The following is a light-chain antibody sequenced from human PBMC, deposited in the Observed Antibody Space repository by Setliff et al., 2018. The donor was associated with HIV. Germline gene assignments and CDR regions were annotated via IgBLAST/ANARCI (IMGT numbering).Light chain of an antibody. CDR3: SSYTSSSTDG. CDR1: SSEVGTYNA. CDR2: DVS. V-gene: IGLV2-14*01. Sequence: QSVLTQPASVSGSPGQSITISCTGTSSEVGTYNAVYWYQQHPGKAPKLMIYDVSTRPSGVSNRFSGSKSGNTASLTSSGLQAEDEADYYCSSYTSSSTDGFGTGTKVTVL. J-gene: IGLJ1*01.